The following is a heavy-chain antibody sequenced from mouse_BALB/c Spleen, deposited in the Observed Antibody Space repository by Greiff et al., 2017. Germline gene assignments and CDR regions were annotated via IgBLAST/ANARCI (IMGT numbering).Heavy chain of an antibody. CDR2: IWTGGGT. J-gene: IGHJ3*01. CDR3: VRDRLSAWFAY. V-gene: IGHV2-9-2*01. D-gene: IGHD1-1*01. CDR1: GFSLTSYD. Sequence: QVQLKESGPGLVAPSQSLSITCTVSGFSLTSYDISWIRQPPGKGLEWLGVIWTGGGTNYNSAFMSRLSISKDNSKSQVFLKMNSLQTDDTAIYYCVRDRLSAWFAYWGQGTLVTVSA.